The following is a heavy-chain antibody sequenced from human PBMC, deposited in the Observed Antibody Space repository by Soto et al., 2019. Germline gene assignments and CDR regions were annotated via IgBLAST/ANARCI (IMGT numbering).Heavy chain of an antibody. CDR3: ARRGPGTYFDY. CDR2: ISGSGGST. D-gene: IGHD6-13*01. Sequence: EVQLLESGGGLVQPGGSLRLSCAASGFTFSSYAMRWVRQAPGKGLEWISAISGSGGSTYYADSVKGRFTISRDNSKHTLYLQMNSLRAEDTAVYYCARRGPGTYFDYWGQGTLVTVSS. CDR1: GFTFSSYA. V-gene: IGHV3-23*01. J-gene: IGHJ4*02.